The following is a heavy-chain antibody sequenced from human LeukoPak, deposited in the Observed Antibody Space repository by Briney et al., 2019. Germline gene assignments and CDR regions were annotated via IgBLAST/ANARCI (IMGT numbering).Heavy chain of an antibody. CDR2: IRFDGSNK. CDR3: ASTVLGRADWLDP. D-gene: IGHD7-27*01. J-gene: IGHJ5*02. V-gene: IGHV3-30*02. Sequence: PGGSLRLSCAAAGLTFSHYGMHWVRQAPGKGLEWVAFIRFDGSNKYHADSVKGRFTISRDNSKNTLYLQMNNLRPEDRAVYYCASTVLGRADWLDPWGLGTLVTVSS. CDR1: GLTFSHYG.